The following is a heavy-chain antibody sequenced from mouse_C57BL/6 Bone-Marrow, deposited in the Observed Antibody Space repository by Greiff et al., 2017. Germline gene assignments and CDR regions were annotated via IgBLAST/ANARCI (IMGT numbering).Heavy chain of an antibody. CDR2: INPYNGGT. J-gene: IGHJ1*03. CDR1: GYTFTDYY. CDR3: ARRGLITTVVAPEV. Sequence: EVQLQQSGPVLVKPGASVKMSCKASGYTFTDYYMNWVKQSHGKSLEWIGVINPYNGGTSYNQKFKGKATLTVDKSSSTAYMELNSLPSEDSAVYYCARRGLITTVVAPEVWGTGTTVTVSS. V-gene: IGHV1-19*01. D-gene: IGHD1-1*01.